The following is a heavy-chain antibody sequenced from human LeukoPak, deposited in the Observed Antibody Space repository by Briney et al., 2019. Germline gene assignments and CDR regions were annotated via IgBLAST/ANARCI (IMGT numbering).Heavy chain of an antibody. D-gene: IGHD2-21*02. CDR1: GGTFSSYA. CDR2: IFPIFGTA. V-gene: IGHV1-69*05. Sequence: EASVKVSCKASGGTFSSYAISWVRQAPGQGLEWMGRIFPIFGTANYAQKFQGRVTITTDESTSTAYMELSSLRSEDTAVYYCARDRVRTAIPSYFDYWGQGTLVTVSS. CDR3: ARDRVRTAIPSYFDY. J-gene: IGHJ4*02.